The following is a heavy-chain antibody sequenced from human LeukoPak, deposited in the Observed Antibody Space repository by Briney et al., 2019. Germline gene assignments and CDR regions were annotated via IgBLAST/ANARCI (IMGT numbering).Heavy chain of an antibody. D-gene: IGHD5-24*01. CDR1: GYTFTDYY. Sequence: ASVKVSCKASGYTFTDYYMHWVRQAPGQGVEWMGWINPKSGDTRYAQKFQGRVAMTRATSIGTAYMELTRLTSDDTAVYFCAREDDYYFNWGQGALVTVSS. J-gene: IGHJ4*02. CDR2: INPKSGDT. V-gene: IGHV1-2*02. CDR3: AREDDYYFN.